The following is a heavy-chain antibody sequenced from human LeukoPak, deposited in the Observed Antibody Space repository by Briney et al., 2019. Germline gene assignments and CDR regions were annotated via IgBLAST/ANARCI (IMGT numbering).Heavy chain of an antibody. Sequence: PGGSLRLSCGVSGFTFSTYWTSWVRQAPGKGLEWVANIKEDGTDKYYADSVKGRFTISRDNAKNSLYMQMSSLRAEDTAVYYCVRDRGWLKFDFWGQGTRATVSS. CDR2: IKEDGTDK. J-gene: IGHJ4*02. D-gene: IGHD5-12*01. V-gene: IGHV3-7*01. CDR3: VRDRGWLKFDF. CDR1: GFTFSTYW.